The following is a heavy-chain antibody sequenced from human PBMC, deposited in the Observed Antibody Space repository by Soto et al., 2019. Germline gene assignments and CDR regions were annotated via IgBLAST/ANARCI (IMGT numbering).Heavy chain of an antibody. J-gene: IGHJ4*02. V-gene: IGHV3-30*18. CDR2: LSYDGSNK. CDR3: AKGARVVAASPTDY. Sequence: QVQLVESGGCVVQPGRSLRLSCAASGFTFTPYGMHWGRQAPGKGLEWVAVLSYDGSNKYYADSVKGRFTISRDNSKNTLYLQMNSLRAEDTALYYCAKGARVVAASPTDYWGQGTLVTVSS. CDR1: GFTFTPYG. D-gene: IGHD2-15*01.